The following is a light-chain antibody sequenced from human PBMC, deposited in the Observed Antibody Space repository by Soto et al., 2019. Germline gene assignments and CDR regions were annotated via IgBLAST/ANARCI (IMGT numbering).Light chain of an antibody. J-gene: IGKJ4*01. CDR1: QSVNSN. V-gene: IGKV3-15*01. CDR2: GAS. CDR3: QQYDDWPLT. Sequence: EKVMTQSPATLSVSPGERATLSCRASQSVNSNLAWYQQKPRQAPRLLIYGASTRATGIPARFSGSASGTDFTLTISSLESEDFAVYYCQQYDDWPLTFGGGTKLEIK.